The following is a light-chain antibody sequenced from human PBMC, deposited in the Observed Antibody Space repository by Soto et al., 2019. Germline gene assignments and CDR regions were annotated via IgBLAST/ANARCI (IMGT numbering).Light chain of an antibody. CDR2: TTN. J-gene: IGLJ1*01. CDR3: ATWDGGLSGPFV. CDR1: NSNIGSDI. Sequence: QSVLTQPASASGTPGQRATISCCGSNSNIGSDIVNCYQLLPGAAPEVLINTTNQRPSGVPERFSGSKSGTSASLAISGLQSEDEANSSCATWDGGLSGPFVFGTGTKVTVL. V-gene: IGLV1-44*01.